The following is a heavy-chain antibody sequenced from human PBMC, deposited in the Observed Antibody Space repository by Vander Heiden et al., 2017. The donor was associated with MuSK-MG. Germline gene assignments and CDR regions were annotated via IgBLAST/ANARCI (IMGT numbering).Heavy chain of an antibody. J-gene: IGHJ4*02. CDR3: ARVGTRQFPLSWVFDY. CDR1: GFTFSSYS. CDR2: ISSSSSYI. D-gene: IGHD1-26*01. V-gene: IGHV3-21*03. Sequence: EVQLVESGGGLVKPGGSLRLSCAASGFTFSSYSMNWVRQAPGKGLEWVSSISSSSSYIYYADSVKGRFTISRDNAKNSLYLQMNSLRAEDTAVYYCARVGTRQFPLSWVFDYWGQGTLVTVSS.